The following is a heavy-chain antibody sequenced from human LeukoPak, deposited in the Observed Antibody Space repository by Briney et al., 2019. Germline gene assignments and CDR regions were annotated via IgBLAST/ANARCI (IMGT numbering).Heavy chain of an antibody. CDR3: ARDHVVGMPYP. CDR2: IKQDGSET. Sequence: GGSLRLSCAASGFTFSNYWMSWVRQAPGKGLEWVANIKQDGSETYYVDSVKGRFTISRDNAKNSLYLQMDSLRAEDTAVYYCARDHVVGMPYPWGQGTLVTVSS. D-gene: IGHD2-15*01. CDR1: GFTFSNYW. J-gene: IGHJ5*02. V-gene: IGHV3-7*01.